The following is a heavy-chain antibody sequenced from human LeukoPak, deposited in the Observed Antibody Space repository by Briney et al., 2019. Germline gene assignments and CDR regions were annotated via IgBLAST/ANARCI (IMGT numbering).Heavy chain of an antibody. J-gene: IGHJ6*02. D-gene: IGHD6-6*01. Sequence: GESLKISCQGSGYSFTSYWIGWVRQMPGKGLEWMGIIYPGDSDTRYSPSFQGQVTISADKSISTAYLQWSSLKASDTAMYYCARHFYGSSSDYYYYGMDVWGQGTTVTVSS. CDR3: ARHFYGSSSDYYYYGMDV. CDR2: IYPGDSDT. CDR1: GYSFTSYW. V-gene: IGHV5-51*01.